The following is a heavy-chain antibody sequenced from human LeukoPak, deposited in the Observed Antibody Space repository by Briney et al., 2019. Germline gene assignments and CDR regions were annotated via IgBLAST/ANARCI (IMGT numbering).Heavy chain of an antibody. D-gene: IGHD4-17*01. CDR3: ARGDYGEKGGAFDI. CDR1: GFTFSSYW. CDR2: INSDGSSS. Sequence: GGSLRLSCAVSGFTFSSYWMYWVRQAPGKGLVWVSGINSDGSSSSYADSVEGRFTISSDNAKNTLYLQMNSLRAEDTAVYYRARGDYGEKGGAFDIWGQGTMVTVSS. J-gene: IGHJ3*02. V-gene: IGHV3-74*01.